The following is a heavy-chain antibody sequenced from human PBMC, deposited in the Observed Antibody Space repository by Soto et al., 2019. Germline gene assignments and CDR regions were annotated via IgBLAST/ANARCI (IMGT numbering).Heavy chain of an antibody. J-gene: IGHJ4*02. CDR3: ARDVNWNLFDY. CDR2: IKWDASEK. CDR1: GFTFGSYW. V-gene: IGHV3-7*01. Sequence: AWGSLRLSCAASGFTFGSYWMSWFRQAPGKGPEWLATIKWDASEKKYVDSVKGRFTTSRDNAKNTLYLQMNSLRTEDTAVYYCARDVNWNLFDYWGQGXQVTVYS. D-gene: IGHD1-20*01.